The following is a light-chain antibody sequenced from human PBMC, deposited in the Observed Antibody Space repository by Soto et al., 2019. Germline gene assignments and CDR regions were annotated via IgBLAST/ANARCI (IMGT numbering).Light chain of an antibody. CDR2: AAS. Sequence: DIQMTQSPSSVSASVGDRVTITCRASQGISSWLARYQQKPGKAPKLLIYAASSLQSGVPSRFSGSGSGTDFTLTISSLQPEDFATYYCQQANSFPPPLTFGGGTKVEIK. CDR3: QQANSFPPPLT. CDR1: QGISSW. V-gene: IGKV1-12*01. J-gene: IGKJ4*01.